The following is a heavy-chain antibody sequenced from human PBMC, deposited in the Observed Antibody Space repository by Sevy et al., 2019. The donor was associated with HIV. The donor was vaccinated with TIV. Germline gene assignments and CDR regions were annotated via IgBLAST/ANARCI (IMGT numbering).Heavy chain of an antibody. V-gene: IGHV3-7*01. Sequence: GGSLRLSCAASGFTFSGYWMSWVRQAPGKGLQWVANIKQDGSKNEFVDSVKGRFTISRDNPKNSLCLQMNSLRAEDTAVYYCAREGAGGFDYWGQGTLVTVSS. CDR1: GFTFSGYW. CDR2: IKQDGSKN. D-gene: IGHD2-15*01. J-gene: IGHJ4*02. CDR3: AREGAGGFDY.